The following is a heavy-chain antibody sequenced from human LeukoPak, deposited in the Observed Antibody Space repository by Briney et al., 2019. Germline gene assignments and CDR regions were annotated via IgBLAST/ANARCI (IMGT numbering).Heavy chain of an antibody. CDR2: ISSSGSPI. CDR1: GFTFSSYE. V-gene: IGHV3-48*03. Sequence: GGSLRLSCAASGFTFSSYEMNWVRQAPGKGLEWVSYISSSGSPIYYADSVKGRFTISRDNVKNSLHLQMNNLRAEDTAVYYCARDSADSGWLDYWGRGTLVTVSS. D-gene: IGHD6-19*01. J-gene: IGHJ4*02. CDR3: ARDSADSGWLDY.